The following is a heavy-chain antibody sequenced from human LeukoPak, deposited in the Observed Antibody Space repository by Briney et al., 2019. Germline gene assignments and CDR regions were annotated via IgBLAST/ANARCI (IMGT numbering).Heavy chain of an antibody. D-gene: IGHD3-10*01. CDR3: ARRRITMVRGVINYYYYYMDV. Sequence: GGSLRFSCAASGFTFSSYWMSWVRQAPGKGLEWVANIKQDGSEKYYVDSVKGRFTISRDNAKNSLYLQMNSLRAEDTAVYYCARRRITMVRGVINYYYYYMDVWGKGTTVTVSS. CDR2: IKQDGSEK. J-gene: IGHJ6*03. CDR1: GFTFSSYW. V-gene: IGHV3-7*01.